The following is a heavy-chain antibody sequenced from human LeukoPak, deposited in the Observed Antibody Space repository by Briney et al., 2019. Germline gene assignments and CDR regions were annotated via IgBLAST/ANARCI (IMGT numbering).Heavy chain of an antibody. J-gene: IGHJ3*02. CDR2: VYNTGST. D-gene: IGHD4-17*01. V-gene: IGHV4-4*07. CDR3: ARDLLGDYGTFDI. CDR1: GGSITTHY. Sequence: SETLSLTCTVSGGSITTHYWSWIRQPAGREVEWVGRVYNTGSTKYNPSLESRVTMSVDTSSNRFSLRLRSVTAADTAVYYCARDLLGDYGTFDIWGQGAMVTVSS.